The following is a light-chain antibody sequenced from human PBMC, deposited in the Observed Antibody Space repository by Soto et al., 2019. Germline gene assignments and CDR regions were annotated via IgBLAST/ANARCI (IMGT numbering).Light chain of an antibody. Sequence: EIVLTQFPGTLSLSPGERATLSCRASQSVSNNYLAWYQQNHGQAPRLLIYGASSRATGIPDRFSGSASGTDFTLTITRLEPEDFAVDYGQQYGASPFTFGPGTTVAIK. CDR1: QSVSNNY. CDR2: GAS. V-gene: IGKV3-20*01. CDR3: QQYGASPFT. J-gene: IGKJ3*01.